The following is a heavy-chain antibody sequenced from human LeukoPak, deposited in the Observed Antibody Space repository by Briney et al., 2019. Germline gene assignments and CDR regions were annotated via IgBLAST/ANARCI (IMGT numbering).Heavy chain of an antibody. D-gene: IGHD1-26*01. J-gene: IGHJ4*02. CDR2: IWNDGSNK. CDR3: ARASGSYDY. Sequence: PGRSLRLSCAASGFTFSTYGMHWVRQAPGKGLEWVAVIWNDGSNKYYADSLKGRFTISRDNSKNTLYLLMNSLRVEDTAVYYCARASGSYDYWGQGTLVTVSS. V-gene: IGHV3-33*01. CDR1: GFTFSTYG.